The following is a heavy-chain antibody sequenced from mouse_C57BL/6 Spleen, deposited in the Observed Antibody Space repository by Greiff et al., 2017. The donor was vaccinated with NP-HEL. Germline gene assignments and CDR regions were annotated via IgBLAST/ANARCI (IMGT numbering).Heavy chain of an antibody. D-gene: IGHD2-3*01. CDR3: ARDNGYSLDY. Sequence: EVQLQQSGPELVKPGASVKISCKASGYTFTDYYMNWVKQSHGKSLEWIGDINPNNGGTSYNQKFKGKATLTVDKSSSTAYMELRSLTSEDSAVYYCARDNGYSLDYWGQGTTLTVSS. CDR1: GYTFTDYY. J-gene: IGHJ2*01. V-gene: IGHV1-26*01. CDR2: INPNNGGT.